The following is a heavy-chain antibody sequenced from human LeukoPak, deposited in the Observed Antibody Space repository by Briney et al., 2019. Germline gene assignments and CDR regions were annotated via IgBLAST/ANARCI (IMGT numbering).Heavy chain of an antibody. D-gene: IGHD3-10*01. J-gene: IGHJ4*02. CDR1: GYTFTGYY. CDR2: INPNSGGT. CDR3: ARAQVRGVTLAPLDY. Sequence: ASVKVSCKASGYTFTGYYMHWVRQAPGQGLEWMGWINPNSGGTNYAQKFQGRVTMTRDTSISTAYMELSRLRSDDTAVYYCARAQVRGVTLAPLDYWGQGTLVTVSS. V-gene: IGHV1-2*02.